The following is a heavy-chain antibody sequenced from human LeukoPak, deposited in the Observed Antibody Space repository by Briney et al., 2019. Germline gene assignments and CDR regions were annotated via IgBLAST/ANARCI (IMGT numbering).Heavy chain of an antibody. CDR1: GGSISNGGYY. D-gene: IGHD3-10*01. CDR2: IYYSGST. J-gene: IGHJ5*02. Sequence: LSETLSLTCTVSGGSISNGGYYWSWIRQPPGKGLEWIGYIYYSGSTNYNPSLKSRVTISVDTSKNQFSLKLSSVTAADTAVYYCARGPYGSGSPTHWFDPWGQGTLVTVSS. V-gene: IGHV4-61*08. CDR3: ARGPYGSGSPTHWFDP.